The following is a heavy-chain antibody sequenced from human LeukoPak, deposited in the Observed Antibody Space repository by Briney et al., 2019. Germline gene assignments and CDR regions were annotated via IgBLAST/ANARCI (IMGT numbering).Heavy chain of an antibody. J-gene: IGHJ4*02. V-gene: IGHV4-34*01. CDR1: GGSISSYY. D-gene: IGHD4-11*01. CDR3: ARARRLQGNDY. CDR2: INHSGST. Sequence: SETLSLTCTVSGGSISSYYWSWIRQPPGKGLEWIGEINHSGSTNYNPSLKSRVTISVDTSKNQFSLKLSSVTAADTAVYYCARARRLQGNDYWGQGTLVTVSS.